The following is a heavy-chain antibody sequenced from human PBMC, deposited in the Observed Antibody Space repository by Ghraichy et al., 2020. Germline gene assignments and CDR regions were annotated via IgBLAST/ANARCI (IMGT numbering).Heavy chain of an antibody. V-gene: IGHV3-33*01. Sequence: SLRLSCAASGFTFSSYGMHWVRQAPGKGLEWVAVIWYDGSNKYYADSVKGRFTISRDNSKNTLYLQMNSLRAEDTAVYYCARGGPTYYYDSSGYWMSWGQGTLVTVSS. CDR2: IWYDGSNK. CDR1: GFTFSSYG. CDR3: ARGGPTYYYDSSGYWMS. J-gene: IGHJ4*02. D-gene: IGHD3-22*01.